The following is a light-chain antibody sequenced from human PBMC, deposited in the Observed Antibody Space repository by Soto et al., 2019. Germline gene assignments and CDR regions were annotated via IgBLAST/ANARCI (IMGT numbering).Light chain of an antibody. CDR2: GAS. J-gene: IGKJ3*01. CDR1: QSVTTN. CDR3: QQFHNWPLLT. Sequence: EIVMTQSPATLSVSPGERATLSCRAGQSVTTNLAWYQQKPGQAPRLLIYGASTRATGVPARFSGSGSGTEFTLTISSLQSEDLAVYYCQQFHNWPLLTFGPGTKVELK. V-gene: IGKV3-15*01.